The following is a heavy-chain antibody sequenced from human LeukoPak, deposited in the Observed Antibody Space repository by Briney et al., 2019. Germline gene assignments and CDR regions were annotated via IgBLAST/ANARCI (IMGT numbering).Heavy chain of an antibody. CDR3: AKDSRHQTYYFDY. D-gene: IGHD2-2*01. J-gene: IGHJ4*02. V-gene: IGHV3-53*05. CDR1: GFTVSSNY. Sequence: GGSLRLSCAASGFTVSSNYMSWVRQAPGKGLEWGSVIYSGGSTYYADSVKGRFTISRDNSKNTLYLQMNSLRAEDTAVYYCAKDSRHQTYYFDYWGQGTLVTVSS. CDR2: IYSGGST.